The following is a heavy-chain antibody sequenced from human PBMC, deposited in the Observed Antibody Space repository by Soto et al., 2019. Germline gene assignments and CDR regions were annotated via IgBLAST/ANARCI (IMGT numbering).Heavy chain of an antibody. CDR3: ALNPYSSSWPRGYYFDY. J-gene: IGHJ4*02. Sequence: SVKVSCKASGGTFISYAISWVRQAPGQGLEWMGGIIPIFGTANYAQKFQGRVTITADESTSTAYMELSSLRSEDTAVYYCALNPYSSSWPRGYYFDYWGQGTLVTVSS. D-gene: IGHD6-13*01. V-gene: IGHV1-69*13. CDR2: IIPIFGTA. CDR1: GGTFISYA.